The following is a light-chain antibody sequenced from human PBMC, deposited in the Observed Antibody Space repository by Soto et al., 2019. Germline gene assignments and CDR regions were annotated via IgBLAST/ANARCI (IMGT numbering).Light chain of an antibody. J-gene: IGKJ1*01. CDR3: QQYNNWPPWT. CDR2: GAS. Sequence: EIVLTQSPATLSVSPGERATLSCRASQSVSSNLAWYQQKPGQAPGLLIYGASTRATGTPARFSGSGSGTEFTLTISSLQSEDFAVYYCQQYNNWPPWTFGQGTKVDIK. V-gene: IGKV3-15*01. CDR1: QSVSSN.